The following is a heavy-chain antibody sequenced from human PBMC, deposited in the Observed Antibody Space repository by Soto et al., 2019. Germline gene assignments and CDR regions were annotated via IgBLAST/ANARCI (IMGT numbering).Heavy chain of an antibody. Sequence: PGGSLRLSCAASGFTFSDYYMSWIRQAPGKGLEWVSYISSSGSTIYYADSVKGRFTISRDNAKNSLYLQMNSLRAEDTAVYYCPRVDLVYYYYGMDVWGQGTTVTVSS. CDR1: GFTFSDYY. CDR2: ISSSGSTI. CDR3: PRVDLVYYYYGMDV. V-gene: IGHV3-11*01. D-gene: IGHD3-10*01. J-gene: IGHJ6*02.